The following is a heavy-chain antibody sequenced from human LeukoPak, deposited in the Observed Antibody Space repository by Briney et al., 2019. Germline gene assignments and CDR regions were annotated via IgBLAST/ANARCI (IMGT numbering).Heavy chain of an antibody. Sequence: SETLSLTCAVSGGSISSSNWWSWVRPPPGKGLEWIGEIYHSGSTNYNPSLKSRVTISVDKSKNQFSLKLSSVTAADTAVYYCASRIRRDGYNYKVRYFDYWGQGTLVTVSS. CDR2: IYHSGST. J-gene: IGHJ4*02. D-gene: IGHD5-24*01. CDR3: ASRIRRDGYNYKVRYFDY. CDR1: GGSISSSNW. V-gene: IGHV4-4*02.